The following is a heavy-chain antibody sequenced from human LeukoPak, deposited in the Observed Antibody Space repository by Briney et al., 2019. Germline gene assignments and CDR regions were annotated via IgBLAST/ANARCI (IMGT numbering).Heavy chain of an antibody. CDR2: IIPIFGTA. CDR1: GGTFSSYA. V-gene: IGHV1-69*05. Sequence: SVKVSCKASGGTFSSYAISWVRQAPGQGLEWMGGIIPIFGTANYAQKFQGRVTITTDESTSTAYMELGSLRSEDTAVYYCARGRFLEWLSPQDDAFDIWGQGTMVTVSS. CDR3: ARGRFLEWLSPQDDAFDI. D-gene: IGHD3-3*01. J-gene: IGHJ3*02.